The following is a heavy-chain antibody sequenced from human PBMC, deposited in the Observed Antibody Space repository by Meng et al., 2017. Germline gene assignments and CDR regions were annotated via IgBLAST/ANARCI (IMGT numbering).Heavy chain of an antibody. CDR2: INPKSGDT. CDR1: GYHSPDYY. J-gene: IGHJ4*02. CDR3: ARDEDISAAGKLFGDY. Sequence: VRRGQFGAEGKNPGALVKASYKPSGYHSPDYYINVVRRAPGQGLEWMGRINPKSGDTHYAQKFQARVTMTGDTSISTAYMELSGLRADDTAMYYCARDEDISAAGKLFGDYWGQGTLVTVSS. V-gene: IGHV1-2*06. D-gene: IGHD6-25*01.